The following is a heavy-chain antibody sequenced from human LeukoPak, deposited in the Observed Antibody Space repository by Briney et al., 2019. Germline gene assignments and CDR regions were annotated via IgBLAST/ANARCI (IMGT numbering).Heavy chain of an antibody. CDR3: AKEGGVGITMVRGVIITSSHYYYMDV. D-gene: IGHD3-10*01. Sequence: GGSLRLSCAASGFIFNTYGMHWVRQAPGKGLEWVAFIRYDGSDRYYADSVKGRFIISRDNSKNTLYLEMNSLRTEDMGVYYCAKEGGVGITMVRGVIITSSHYYYMDVWGKGTTVIISS. CDR1: GFIFNTYG. J-gene: IGHJ6*03. CDR2: IRYDGSDR. V-gene: IGHV3-30*02.